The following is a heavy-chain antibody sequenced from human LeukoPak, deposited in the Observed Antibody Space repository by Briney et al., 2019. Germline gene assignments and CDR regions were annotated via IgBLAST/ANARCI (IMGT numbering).Heavy chain of an antibody. V-gene: IGHV3-7*01. Sequence: GGSLRLSCATSGFTFSTYWMSWVRQAPGKGLEWVANIKQDGSETYYADSVKGRFTIFRDNAENSLYLQMDSLRVEDTAVYYCANGDGFDYWGQGTLVIVSS. CDR3: ANGDGFDY. D-gene: IGHD5-24*01. J-gene: IGHJ4*02. CDR2: IKQDGSET. CDR1: GFTFSTYW.